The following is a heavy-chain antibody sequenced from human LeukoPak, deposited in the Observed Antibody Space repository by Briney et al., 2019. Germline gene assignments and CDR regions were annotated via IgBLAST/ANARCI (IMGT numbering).Heavy chain of an antibody. J-gene: IGHJ2*01. Sequence: SETLSLTCTVSGGSISSYYWSWIRQPPGKGLEWIGYIYYSGSTNCNPSLKSRVTISVDTSKNQFSLKLSSVTAADTAVYYCARKKWELRSWYFDLWGRGTLLTVSS. CDR1: GGSISSYY. V-gene: IGHV4-59*01. D-gene: IGHD1-26*01. CDR2: IYYSGST. CDR3: ARKKWELRSWYFDL.